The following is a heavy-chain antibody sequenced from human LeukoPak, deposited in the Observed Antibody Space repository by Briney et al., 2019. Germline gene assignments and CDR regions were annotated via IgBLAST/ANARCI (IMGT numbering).Heavy chain of an antibody. V-gene: IGHV3-30-3*01. J-gene: IGHJ4*02. Sequence: PGGSLRLSCEASGFTFSSFAMHWVRQAPGKGLEWVAVISYDGSNKNYADSVKGRFTISRDNSKNTLYLQMNSLRAEDTAVYYCARDRDYYGSGSYQWDYWGQGTLVTVSS. CDR2: ISYDGSNK. CDR1: GFTFSSFA. D-gene: IGHD3-10*01. CDR3: ARDRDYYGSGSYQWDY.